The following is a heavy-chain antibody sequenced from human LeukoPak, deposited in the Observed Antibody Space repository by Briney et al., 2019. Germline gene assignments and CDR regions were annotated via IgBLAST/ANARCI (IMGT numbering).Heavy chain of an antibody. V-gene: IGHV3-74*01. CDR2: IHSDGSST. CDR3: AKVGLSSSWYYAFDI. D-gene: IGHD6-13*01. CDR1: GFTFSSYW. Sequence: PGGSLRLSCAASGFTFSSYWMHWVRQAPGKGLVWVSRIHSDGSSTSYADSVKGRFTISRDNAKNTLYLQMSSLRAEDTAVYYCAKVGLSSSWYYAFDIWGQGTMVTVSS. J-gene: IGHJ3*02.